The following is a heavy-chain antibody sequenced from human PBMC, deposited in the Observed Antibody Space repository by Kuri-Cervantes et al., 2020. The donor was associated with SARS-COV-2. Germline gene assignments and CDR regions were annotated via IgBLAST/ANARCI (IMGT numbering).Heavy chain of an antibody. J-gene: IGHJ4*02. Sequence: GGSLRLSCAASGFTFSNYAMSWVRQAPGKGLEWVSTISGSGGSTYYADSVKGRFTISRDNSKNTLYLQMNSLRADDTAVYYCAKSMSIAAPASDYWGQGTLVTVSS. D-gene: IGHD6-13*01. CDR2: ISGSGGST. CDR3: AKSMSIAAPASDY. CDR1: GFTFSNYA. V-gene: IGHV3-23*01.